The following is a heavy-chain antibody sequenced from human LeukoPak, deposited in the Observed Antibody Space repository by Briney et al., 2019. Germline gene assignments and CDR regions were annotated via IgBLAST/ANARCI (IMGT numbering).Heavy chain of an antibody. D-gene: IGHD3-3*01. CDR1: GGSVSSGDYY. J-gene: IGHJ4*02. CDR3: ARRGLDFWSGYYLPFDY. Sequence: PSETLSLTCTVSGGSVSSGDYYWSWIRQPPGKGLEWIGYIYYSGSTYYNPSLKSRVTISVDTSKNQFSLKLSSVTAEDTAVYYCARRGLDFWSGYYLPFDYWGQGTLVTVSS. V-gene: IGHV4-30-4*01. CDR2: IYYSGST.